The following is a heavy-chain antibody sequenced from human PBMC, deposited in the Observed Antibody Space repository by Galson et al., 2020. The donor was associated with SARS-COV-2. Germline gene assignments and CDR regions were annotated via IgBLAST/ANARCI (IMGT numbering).Heavy chain of an antibody. CDR3: ARGLDGTGRFNGWDY. J-gene: IGHJ4*02. CDR2: VNHSGST. Sequence: SETLSLTFAVYGGSFSGYFWSWIRQPPGKGLEWIGEVNHSGSTNYNPSLKSRVTISVDTSKNKFSLKLSSVTAADTAVYYCARGLDGTGRFNGWDYWGQGTLVTVSS. V-gene: IGHV4-34*01. D-gene: IGHD2-8*02. CDR1: GGSFSGYF.